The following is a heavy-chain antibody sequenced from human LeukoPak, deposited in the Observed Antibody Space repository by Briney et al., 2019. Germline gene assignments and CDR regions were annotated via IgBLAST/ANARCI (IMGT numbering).Heavy chain of an antibody. CDR2: IKQDGSEK. CDR3: ARKSYNASWYTDY. CDR1: GFTFSSYW. J-gene: IGHJ4*02. V-gene: IGHV3-7*03. D-gene: IGHD6-13*01. Sequence: GGSLRLSCAASGFTFSSYWMSWVRQAPGKGLEWVANIKQDGSEKYYVDSVKGRFTISRDNAKNSLYLQMNSLRAEDTAVYYCARKSYNASWYTDYWGQGTLVSVSS.